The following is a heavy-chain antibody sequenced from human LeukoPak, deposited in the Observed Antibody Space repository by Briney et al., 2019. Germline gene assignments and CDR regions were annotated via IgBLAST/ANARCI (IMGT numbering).Heavy chain of an antibody. J-gene: IGHJ4*02. CDR2: IATSSDYI. V-gene: IGHV3-21*06. Sequence: GGSLRLSCAASGFTFSTYSMNWVRQAPGKGLEWVSSIATSSDYIYYAGSLKGRFTISRDNAKNSLYLHMNSLRPDDTAVYYCAGGSGDYSPDFWGQGTLVTVSS. D-gene: IGHD4-17*01. CDR3: AGGSGDYSPDF. CDR1: GFTFSTYS.